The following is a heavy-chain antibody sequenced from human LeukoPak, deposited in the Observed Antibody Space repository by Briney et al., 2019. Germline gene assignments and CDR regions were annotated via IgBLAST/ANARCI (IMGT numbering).Heavy chain of an antibody. CDR1: TFTVSGDY. CDR2: IYTGGAT. V-gene: IGHV3-53*01. J-gene: IGHJ4*02. Sequence: GGSLRLSCAASTFTVSGDYMSWVRQAPGKGLEGVSLIYTGGATYYADSVKGRFTISRDNSKKILFLQMNSLTAEDTAVYYCASRVWWGQGTLVTVSS. CDR3: ASRVW.